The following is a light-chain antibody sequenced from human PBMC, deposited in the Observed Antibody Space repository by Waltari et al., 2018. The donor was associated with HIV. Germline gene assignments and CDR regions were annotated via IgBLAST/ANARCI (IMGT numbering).Light chain of an antibody. V-gene: IGLV2-11*01. CDR2: DVS. CDR3: CSYAGNYSYV. CDR1: SSDVGDSTY. Sequence: QSALTQPRSVSGSPGQSVTISCTGTSSDVGDSTYVSWYRQNPGKVHKLMFYDVSKRPSGVPDRFSGSRSGNTASLTISGLQAEDEADYFCCSYAGNYSYVFGSGSRVTVL. J-gene: IGLJ1*01.